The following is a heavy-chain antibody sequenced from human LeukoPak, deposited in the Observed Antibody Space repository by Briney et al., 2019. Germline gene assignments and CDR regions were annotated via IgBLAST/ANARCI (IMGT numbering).Heavy chain of an antibody. J-gene: IGHJ4*02. CDR1: GGSISSYY. V-gene: IGHV4-59*01. CDR2: IYYSGST. Sequence: SETLSLTCTVSGGSISSYYWSWIRQPPGKGLEWIGYIYYSGSTNYNPSLKSRVTISVDTSKNQFSLKLSSVTAADTAVYYCARLDILTGYFVDYWGQGTLVTVSS. D-gene: IGHD3-9*01. CDR3: ARLDILTGYFVDY.